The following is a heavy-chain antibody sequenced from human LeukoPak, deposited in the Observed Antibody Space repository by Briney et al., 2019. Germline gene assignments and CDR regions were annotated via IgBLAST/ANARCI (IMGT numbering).Heavy chain of an antibody. CDR2: FEPEDGET. Sequence: ASVKVSCKVSGYTLTELSMHWVRQAPGKGLEWMGGFEPEDGETIYAQKFQGRVTMTEDTSTDTAYMELSSLRSEDTAVYYCATGPFVVVVAAFDYWGQGTLVTVSS. CDR3: ATGPFVVVVAAFDY. J-gene: IGHJ4*02. CDR1: GYTLTELS. V-gene: IGHV1-24*01. D-gene: IGHD2-15*01.